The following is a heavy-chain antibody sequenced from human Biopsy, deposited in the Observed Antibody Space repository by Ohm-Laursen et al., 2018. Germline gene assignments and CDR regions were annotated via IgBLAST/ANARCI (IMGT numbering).Heavy chain of an antibody. CDR1: GGTFTTSA. D-gene: IGHD3-9*01. CDR2: ISPYNGDT. V-gene: IGHV1-18*01. CDR3: ATKLTGYFHH. Sequence: SSVKVSCEASGGTFTTSAISWVRQAPGQGLEWMGWISPYNGDTNYAEKFQGRVTMTTDTSTTTAYMGLRSLRSDDTAVYYCATKLTGYFHHWGQGTLVIVSS. J-gene: IGHJ1*01.